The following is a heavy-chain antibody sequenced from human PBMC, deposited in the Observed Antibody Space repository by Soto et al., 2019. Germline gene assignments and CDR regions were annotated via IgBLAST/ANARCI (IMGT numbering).Heavy chain of an antibody. V-gene: IGHV1-69*01. D-gene: IGHD6-13*01. CDR2: IIPIFGTA. J-gene: IGHJ6*02. CDR3: ARDLPRSSWLNYYYYGMDV. CDR1: GGTFSSYA. Sequence: QVQLVQSGAEVKKPGSSVKVSCKASGGTFSSYAISWVRQAPGQGLEWMGGIIPIFGTANYAQKFQGRVTITADESTSTAYMELSSLRSDDTAGYYCARDLPRSSWLNYYYYGMDVWGQGTTVTVSS.